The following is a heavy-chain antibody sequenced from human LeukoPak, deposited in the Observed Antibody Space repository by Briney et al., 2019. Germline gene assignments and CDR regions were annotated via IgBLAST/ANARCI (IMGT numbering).Heavy chain of an antibody. J-gene: IGHJ4*02. V-gene: IGHV3-23*01. CDR3: VCRIGGAPQ. CDR2: ISGGGGNT. Sequence: GGSLRLSCAASKFAFSSYAMSWVRQAPGKGLEWVSAISGGGGNTYYADSVKGRFTISRDNSKNTLYLQMNSLRADDTAVYYCVCRIGGAPQWGQGTLVTVSS. D-gene: IGHD1-26*01. CDR1: KFAFSSYA.